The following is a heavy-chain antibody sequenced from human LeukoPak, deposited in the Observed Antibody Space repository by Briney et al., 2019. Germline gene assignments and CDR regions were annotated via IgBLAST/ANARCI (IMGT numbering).Heavy chain of an antibody. D-gene: IGHD5-24*01. V-gene: IGHV4-59*01. J-gene: IGHJ4*02. Sequence: PSETLSLTCTVSGGSISSYYWSWIRQPPGKGLEWIGYIYYSGSTNYNPSLKSRVTISVDTSKNQFSLKLSSVTAADMAVYYCARGGGGYPFDYWGQGTLVTVSS. CDR3: ARGGGGYPFDY. CDR1: GGSISSYY. CDR2: IYYSGST.